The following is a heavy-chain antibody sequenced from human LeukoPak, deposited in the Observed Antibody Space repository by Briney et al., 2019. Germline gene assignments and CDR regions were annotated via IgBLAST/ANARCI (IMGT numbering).Heavy chain of an antibody. V-gene: IGHV3-9*01. CDR1: GFTFDDYA. Sequence: PGGSLRLSCAASGFTFDDYAMHWVRQAPGKGLEWVSGISWNSGSIGYADSVKGRFTISRDNSKNTLYLQMNGLRAEDTAVYHCAKDRHSSGWRGGDFDYWGQGTLVTVSS. CDR3: AKDRHSSGWRGGDFDY. J-gene: IGHJ4*02. D-gene: IGHD6-19*01. CDR2: ISWNSGSI.